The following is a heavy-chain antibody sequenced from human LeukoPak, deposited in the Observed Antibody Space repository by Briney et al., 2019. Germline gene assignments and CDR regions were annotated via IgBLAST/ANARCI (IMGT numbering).Heavy chain of an antibody. Sequence: PGGSLRLSCAASGFTFDDYAMHWVRQAPGKGLEWVSLISWDGGSTYYADSVKGRFTISRDNSKNSLYLQMNSLRAEDTALYYCAKDATASSGWGRGYYYYYMDVWGKGTTVTVSS. D-gene: IGHD6-19*01. CDR1: GFTFDDYA. CDR3: AKDATASSGWGRGYYYYYMDV. CDR2: ISWDGGST. V-gene: IGHV3-43D*03. J-gene: IGHJ6*03.